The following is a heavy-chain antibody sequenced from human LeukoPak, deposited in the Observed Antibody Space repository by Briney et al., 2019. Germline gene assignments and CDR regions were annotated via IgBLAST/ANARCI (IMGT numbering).Heavy chain of an antibody. V-gene: IGHV3-33*01. CDR2: IWYDGSKK. CDR3: ASCKDGYNYFGY. D-gene: IGHD5-24*01. CDR1: GFSFSSYG. J-gene: IGHJ4*02. Sequence: PGGSLRLSCAASGFSFSSYGMHWVRQAPGKGLEWVAVIWYDGSKKYYADSVKGRFIISRDNSRNTLHLQMNSLRAEDTAVYYCASCKDGYNYFGYWGQGTLVTVSS.